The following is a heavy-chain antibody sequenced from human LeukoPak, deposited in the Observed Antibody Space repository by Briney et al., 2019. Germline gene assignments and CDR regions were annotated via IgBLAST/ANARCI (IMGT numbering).Heavy chain of an antibody. CDR1: GFTFSGSW. Sequence: GGSLRLSCAASGFTFSGSWMSWVRQAPGKGLEWVATIKGDGSGKFYVDSVKGRFAIYRDDAKGSLFLQMDSLRSEDTAVYYCTKNTHDYWGQGTLVTVSS. D-gene: IGHD1/OR15-1a*01. J-gene: IGHJ4*02. CDR3: TKNTHDY. CDR2: IKGDGSGK. V-gene: IGHV3-7*01.